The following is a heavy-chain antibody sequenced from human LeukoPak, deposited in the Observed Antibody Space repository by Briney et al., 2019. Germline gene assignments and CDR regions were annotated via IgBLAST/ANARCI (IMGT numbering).Heavy chain of an antibody. J-gene: IGHJ4*02. D-gene: IGHD4-23*01. V-gene: IGHV4-38-2*02. CDR2: IFHSGST. CDR1: GYSISSGYY. CDR3: ARQGYGGNPQGAADY. Sequence: PSETLSLTCTVSGYSISSGYYWGWIRQPPGKGLEWIGSIFHSGSTYYNPSLKSRVTISLDTSKNQFSLKLSSVTAADTAVYYCARQGYGGNPQGAADYWGQGTLVTVSS.